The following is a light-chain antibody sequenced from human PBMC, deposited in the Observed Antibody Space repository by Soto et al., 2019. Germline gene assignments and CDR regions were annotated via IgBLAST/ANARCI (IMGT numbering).Light chain of an antibody. CDR2: DVT. V-gene: IGLV2-8*01. CDR3: TLYAGSESYV. Sequence: QSALTQPPSVSGSPGQSVAISCTGTSSDVGGYNYVSWYQQHPGKAPRLMIYDVTKRPSGVPDRFSGSKSGNTASLTVSGLQAEDEADYYCTLYAGSESYVFGSGTKLTFL. J-gene: IGLJ1*01. CDR1: SSDVGGYNY.